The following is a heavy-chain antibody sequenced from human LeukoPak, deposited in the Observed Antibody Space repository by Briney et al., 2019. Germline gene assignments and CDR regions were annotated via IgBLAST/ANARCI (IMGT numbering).Heavy chain of an antibody. CDR2: IYYSGST. Sequence: SETLSLTCTVSGGSISSSSYYWGWIRQPPGKGLEWIGSIYYSGSTYYNPSLKSRVTISVDTSKNQFSLKLSSVTAADTAVYYCARDEVTTQAFDTWGQGTMVTVSS. V-gene: IGHV4-39*02. D-gene: IGHD4-17*01. J-gene: IGHJ3*02. CDR3: ARDEVTTQAFDT. CDR1: GGSISSSSYY.